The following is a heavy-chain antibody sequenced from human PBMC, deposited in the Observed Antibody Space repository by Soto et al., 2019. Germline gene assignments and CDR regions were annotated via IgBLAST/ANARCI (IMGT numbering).Heavy chain of an antibody. D-gene: IGHD2-2*03. CDR3: AVGYCGSTSCPREYFQQ. J-gene: IGHJ1*01. Sequence: PSETLSLTCAVSGYSISSGFYWGWIRQSPGKGLVWVGTIYDSGSTFQNPSLKSRVTISVDASKRQFSLELSSVTVADTAVYYCAVGYCGSTSCPREYFQQWGQGTLVTVSS. CDR1: GYSISSGFY. CDR2: IYDSGST. V-gene: IGHV4-38-2*01.